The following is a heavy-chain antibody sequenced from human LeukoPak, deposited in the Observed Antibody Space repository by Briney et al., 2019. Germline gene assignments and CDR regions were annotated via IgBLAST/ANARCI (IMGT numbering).Heavy chain of an antibody. V-gene: IGHV3-20*04. CDR2: INWNGGST. Sequence: GGSLRLSCAASGFTFDDYGMSWVRQAPGKGLEWVSGINWNGGSTGYADSVKGRFTISRDNAKNSLYLQMNSLRAEDTALYYCARGVVYYGSGKPFDYWGQGTLVTVSS. D-gene: IGHD3-10*01. CDR3: ARGVVYYGSGKPFDY. CDR1: GFTFDDYG. J-gene: IGHJ4*02.